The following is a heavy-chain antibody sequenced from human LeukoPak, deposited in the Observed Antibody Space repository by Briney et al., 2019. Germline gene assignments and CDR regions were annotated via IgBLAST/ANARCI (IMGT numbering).Heavy chain of an antibody. CDR3: AKDMHCSSTSCHKGFDY. V-gene: IGHV3-30*02. CDR1: GFTFSRYG. CDR2: IRYDGSNK. Sequence: PGGSLRLSCAASGFTFSRYGMHWVRQAPGKGLEWVAFIRYDGSNKYYADSVKGRFTISRDNSKNTLYLQMNSLRAEDTAVYYCAKDMHCSSTSCHKGFDYWGQGTLVTVSS. D-gene: IGHD2-2*01. J-gene: IGHJ4*02.